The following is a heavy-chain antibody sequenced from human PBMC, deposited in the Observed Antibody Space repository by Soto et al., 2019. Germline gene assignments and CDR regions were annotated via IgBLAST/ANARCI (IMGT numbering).Heavy chain of an antibody. V-gene: IGHV4-30-4*01. CDR3: ARDGADIGSQYFQH. CDR1: GGSISSGDYY. CDR2: IYYSGST. D-gene: IGHD3-16*01. J-gene: IGHJ1*01. Sequence: SETLSFTCTVSGGSISSGDYYWSWIRQPPGKGLEWIGYIYYSGSTYYNPSLKSRVTISVDTSKNQFSLKLSSVTAADTAVYYCARDGADIGSQYFQHWGQGTLVTVSS.